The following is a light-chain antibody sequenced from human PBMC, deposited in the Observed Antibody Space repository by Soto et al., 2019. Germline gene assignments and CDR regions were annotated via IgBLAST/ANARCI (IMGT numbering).Light chain of an antibody. Sequence: EIVLTQSPGTLSLSPGERATLSCRASQSVSSSSLAWYQQIPGQAPRLLIYGASSRATGIPDRFSGSGSGTDFTLTISRLEPEDFALYFCQQYGDSPQTFGQGTKVDIK. CDR2: GAS. V-gene: IGKV3-20*01. CDR3: QQYGDSPQT. CDR1: QSVSSSS. J-gene: IGKJ1*01.